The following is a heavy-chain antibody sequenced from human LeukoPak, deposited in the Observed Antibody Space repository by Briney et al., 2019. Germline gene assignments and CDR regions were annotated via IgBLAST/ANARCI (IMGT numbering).Heavy chain of an antibody. D-gene: IGHD4-11*01. CDR3: ARDTATTVTTWAEIDL. V-gene: IGHV1-18*01. CDR2: ISAYNGNT. CDR1: GYTFTSYG. Sequence: GASVKVSCKASGYTFTSYGISWVRQAPGQGLEWMGWISAYNGNTNYAQKLQGRVTMTTDTSTSTAYMELRSLRSDDTAVYYSARDTATTVTTWAEIDLWAQETLVRVSS. J-gene: IGHJ4*02.